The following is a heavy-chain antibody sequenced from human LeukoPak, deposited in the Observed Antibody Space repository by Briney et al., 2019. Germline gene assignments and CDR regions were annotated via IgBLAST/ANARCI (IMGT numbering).Heavy chain of an antibody. J-gene: IGHJ6*02. Sequence: PGGSLRLSFAASGFTFSSYWMHWVRQAPGKGLVWVSRINSDGSSTSYANSVKGRFTISRNNAKNTLYLQMSSLRAEDTAVYYCARVKVEGYGSQDYYYGMDVWGQGTTVTVSS. CDR2: INSDGSST. CDR3: ARVKVEGYGSQDYYYGMDV. V-gene: IGHV3-74*01. CDR1: GFTFSSYW. D-gene: IGHD3-10*01.